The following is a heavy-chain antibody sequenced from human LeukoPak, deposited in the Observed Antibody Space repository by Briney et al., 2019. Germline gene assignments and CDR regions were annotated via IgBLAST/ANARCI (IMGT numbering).Heavy chain of an antibody. J-gene: IGHJ1*01. D-gene: IGHD2-2*02. CDR1: GLTFTTYG. CDR3: ATIPLKGSEYFQH. Sequence: GGSLRLSCAASGLTFTTYGMSWVRQAPGKGLEWVSVITGSGGNTYYADSVKGRFTISRDNSKNTLYLQMNSLRAEDTAVYYCATIPLKGSEYFQHWGQGTLVTVSS. CDR2: ITGSGGNT. V-gene: IGHV3-23*01.